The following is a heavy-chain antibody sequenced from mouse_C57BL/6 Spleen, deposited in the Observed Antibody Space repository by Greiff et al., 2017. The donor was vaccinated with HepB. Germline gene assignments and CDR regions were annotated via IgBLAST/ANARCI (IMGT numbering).Heavy chain of an antibody. J-gene: IGHJ1*03. CDR1: GYAFSSSW. V-gene: IGHV1-82*01. CDR3: ARTGTEAWCFDV. Sequence: LEESGPELVKPGASVKISCKASGYAFSSSWMNWVKQRPGKGLEWIGRIYPGDGDTNYNGKFKGKATLTADKSSSTAYMQLSSLTSEDSAVYFCARTGTEAWCFDVWGTGTTVTVSS. CDR2: IYPGDGDT. D-gene: IGHD2-14*01.